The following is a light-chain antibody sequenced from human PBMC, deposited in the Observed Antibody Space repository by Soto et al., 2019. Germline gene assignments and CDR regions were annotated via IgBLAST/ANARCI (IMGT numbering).Light chain of an antibody. J-gene: IGKJ4*01. CDR3: QHYDSYPLT. CDR2: DAS. Sequence: DIQMTQSPSSLSASVGDRVTISCRASQSISSYLNWYQQKPGKAPKLLIYDASSLESGVPSRFSGGGSGTEFTLTINSLQPDDFAAYFCQHYDSYPLTFGGGTKVDIK. CDR1: QSISSY. V-gene: IGKV1-5*01.